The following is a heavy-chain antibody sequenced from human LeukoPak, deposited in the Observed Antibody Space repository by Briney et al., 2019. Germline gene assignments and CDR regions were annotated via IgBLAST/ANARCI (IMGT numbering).Heavy chain of an antibody. D-gene: IGHD5-12*01. J-gene: IGHJ4*02. CDR1: GGSFSGYY. Sequence: SETLSLTRAVNGGSFSGYYWSWIRQPPGKGLEWIGEINHSGSTNYNPSLKSRVTISVDTSKNQFSLKLSSVTAADTAVYYCARGRGGYDRQWLARYYFDYWGQGTLVTVSS. CDR2: INHSGST. V-gene: IGHV4-34*01. CDR3: ARGRGGYDRQWLARYYFDY.